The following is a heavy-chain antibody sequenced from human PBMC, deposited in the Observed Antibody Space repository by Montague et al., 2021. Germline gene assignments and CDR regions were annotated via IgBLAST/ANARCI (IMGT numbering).Heavy chain of an antibody. CDR2: IYHSGST. Sequence: SETLSLTCSVSGGSISSYYWTWIRQSPGKGLEWIGHIYHSGSTDYNPSLKSRVTILVDTSKKQFSLKPNSVTAADTAVYYCARERIDFDTVDYIYYYMDFWGKGTPVTVSS. J-gene: IGHJ6*03. CDR1: GGSISSYY. V-gene: IGHV4-59*13. D-gene: IGHD3-9*01. CDR3: ARERIDFDTVDYIYYYMDF.